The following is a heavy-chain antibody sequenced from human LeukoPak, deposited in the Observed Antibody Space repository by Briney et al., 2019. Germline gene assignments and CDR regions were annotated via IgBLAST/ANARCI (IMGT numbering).Heavy chain of an antibody. CDR2: INHSGST. CDR1: GGPFSGYY. D-gene: IGHD3-10*01. Sequence: SETLSLTCAVYGGPFSGYYWSWIRQPPGKGLEWIGEINHSGSTNYNPSLKSRVTISVDTSKNRFSLKLSSVTAADTAVYYCARVVFTGAADYWGQGTLVTVSS. J-gene: IGHJ4*02. V-gene: IGHV4-34*01. CDR3: ARVVFTGAADY.